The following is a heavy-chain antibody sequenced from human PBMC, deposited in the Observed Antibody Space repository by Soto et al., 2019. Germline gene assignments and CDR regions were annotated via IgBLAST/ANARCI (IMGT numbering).Heavy chain of an antibody. CDR1: GESFIGYY. V-gene: IGHV4-34*02. CDR2: INHRGST. J-gene: IGHJ5*02. Sequence: QVHLQQWGAGLLRPSETLSLTCAVYGESFIGYYWTWIRQPPGKGLEWIGEINHRGSTNYTPSLKSRVTMSIDTSKNQFSLKLSSVTAAGTSVYYCARTDIVTTNWFDTWGQGTLVTVSA. CDR3: ARTDIVTTNWFDT. D-gene: IGHD5-12*01.